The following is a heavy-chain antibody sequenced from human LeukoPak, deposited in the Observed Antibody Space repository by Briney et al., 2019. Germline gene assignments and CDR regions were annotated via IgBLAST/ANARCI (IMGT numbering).Heavy chain of an antibody. D-gene: IGHD6-13*01. J-gene: IGHJ6*03. CDR3: TRQTYAPFSSSWQYYYYYYMDV. Sequence: GGSLRLSCAASGFTFSGSAMHWVRQASGKGLEWVGRIRSKANSYATAYAASVKGRFTISRDDSKNTAYLQMNSLKTEDTAVYYCTRQTYAPFSSSWQYYYYYYMDVWGKGTTVTVSS. CDR1: GFTFSGSA. CDR2: IRSKANSYAT. V-gene: IGHV3-73*01.